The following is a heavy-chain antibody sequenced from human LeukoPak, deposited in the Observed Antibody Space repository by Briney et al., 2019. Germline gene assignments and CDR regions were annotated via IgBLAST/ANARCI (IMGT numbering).Heavy chain of an antibody. J-gene: IGHJ3*02. CDR3: ARPGYGGGPVAFDI. CDR2: IYITGSP. V-gene: IGHV4-4*07. CDR1: GGSISSYY. Sequence: TSQTLSRTCTVSGGSISSYYWSWIRQPAGKGLEWIGRIYITGSPNYNPSLKSRVTMSVDTSKTQFSLKLLSMPPATTAVNYCARPGYGGGPVAFDIWGQGTMVTVSS. D-gene: IGHD4-23*01.